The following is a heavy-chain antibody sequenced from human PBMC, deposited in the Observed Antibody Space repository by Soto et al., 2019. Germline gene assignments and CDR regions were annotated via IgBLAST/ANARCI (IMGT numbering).Heavy chain of an antibody. V-gene: IGHV4-38-2*02. D-gene: IGHD1-26*01. Sequence: SETLSLTCAVSGDSISSGYYWAWIRQPPGKGLEWIGSIYYGATAYYNPSLKSRVTISKDMSKNQFSLSLSSVTAADTAFYYCARDGSVGTGWFDPWGQGTLVTVSS. CDR1: GDSISSGYY. CDR2: IYYGATA. J-gene: IGHJ5*02. CDR3: ARDGSVGTGWFDP.